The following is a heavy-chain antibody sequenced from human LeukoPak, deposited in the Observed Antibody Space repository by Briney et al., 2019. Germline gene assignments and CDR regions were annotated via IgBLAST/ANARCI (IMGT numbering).Heavy chain of an antibody. V-gene: IGHV3-15*01. CDR3: TTDYYDSSGYYLQPFDY. J-gene: IGHJ4*02. CDR2: IKSKTDGGTT. CDR1: GFTFSNAW. D-gene: IGHD3-22*01. Sequence: GWSLRLSCAASGFTFSNAWMSWVRQAPGKGLEWVGRIKSKTDGGTTDYAAPVKGRFTISRDDSKNTLYLQMNNLKTGDTAVYYCTTDYYDSSGYYLQPFDYWGQGTLVTVSS.